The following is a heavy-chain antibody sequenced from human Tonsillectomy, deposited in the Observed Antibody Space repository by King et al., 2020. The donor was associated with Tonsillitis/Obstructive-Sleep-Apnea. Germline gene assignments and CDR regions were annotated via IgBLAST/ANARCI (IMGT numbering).Heavy chain of an antibody. J-gene: IGHJ4*02. CDR1: GFTFDDYD. CDR3: ARDSYGGADF. Sequence: QLVQSGGIVVRPGGSLRLSCAASGFTFDDYDMSWVRQAPGKGLKWVSGINWNGVSTGYADFVKGRFTISRDNANNSLYLQMNSLRGEDTALYYCARDSYGGADFWGQGTLVTVSS. CDR2: INWNGVST. D-gene: IGHD4-23*01. V-gene: IGHV3-20*04.